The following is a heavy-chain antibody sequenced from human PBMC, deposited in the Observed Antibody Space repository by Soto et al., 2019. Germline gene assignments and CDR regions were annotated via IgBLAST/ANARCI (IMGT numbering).Heavy chain of an antibody. J-gene: IGHJ4*02. V-gene: IGHV4-59*01. D-gene: IGHD4-17*01. Sequence: QVQLQESGPGLVKPSETLSLTCTVSGGSISSYYWSWIRQPPGKGLEWIGYIYYSGSTNYNPSLKSRVTISVDTSKNQFSLKLSSVTAADTAVYYCARDRGPGDYGWVGGSYWGQGTLVTVSS. CDR1: GGSISSYY. CDR2: IYYSGST. CDR3: ARDRGPGDYGWVGGSY.